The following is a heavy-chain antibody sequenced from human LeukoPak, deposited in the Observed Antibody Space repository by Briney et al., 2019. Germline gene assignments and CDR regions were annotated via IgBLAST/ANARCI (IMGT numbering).Heavy chain of an antibody. V-gene: IGHV3-23*01. J-gene: IGHJ6*03. CDR1: GGSISSYY. CDR2: ISGSGGST. CDR3: AKGAPAQYDLGYYYMDV. Sequence: PSETLSLTCTVSGGSISSYYWSWVRQAPGKGLEWVSAISGSGGSTYYADSVKGRFTISRDNSKNTLYLQMNSLRAEDTAVYYCAKGAPAQYDLGYYYMDVWGKGTTVTVSS. D-gene: IGHD3-3*01.